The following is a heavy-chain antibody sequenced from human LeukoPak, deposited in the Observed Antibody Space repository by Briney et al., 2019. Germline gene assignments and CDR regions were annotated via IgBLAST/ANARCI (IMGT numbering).Heavy chain of an antibody. CDR1: GYRFSSYG. CDR3: ARPLTYYYDSNGRYAFEI. Sequence: ASVKVSCKAFGYRFSSYGIIWVRQAPGQGHEWMGWISAYNGDTNSAQKFQGRVTMTTDTSASTAYMELRSLRSDDTAVYYCARPLTYYYDSNGRYAFEIWGQGTMVAVSS. V-gene: IGHV1-18*01. CDR2: ISAYNGDT. D-gene: IGHD3-22*01. J-gene: IGHJ3*02.